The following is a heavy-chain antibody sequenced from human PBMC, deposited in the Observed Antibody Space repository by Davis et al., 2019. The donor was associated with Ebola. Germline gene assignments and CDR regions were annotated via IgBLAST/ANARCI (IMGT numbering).Heavy chain of an antibody. J-gene: IGHJ4*02. D-gene: IGHD1-1*01. CDR2: ISSSSSYI. CDR1: GFTFSSYS. V-gene: IGHV3-21*01. CDR3: ARDWYISPEVDY. Sequence: GESLKISCAASGFTFSSYSMNWVRQAPGKGLEWVSSISSSSSYIYYADSVKGRFTISRDNAKNSLYLQMNSLRAEDTAVYYCARDWYISPEVDYWGQGTLVTVSS.